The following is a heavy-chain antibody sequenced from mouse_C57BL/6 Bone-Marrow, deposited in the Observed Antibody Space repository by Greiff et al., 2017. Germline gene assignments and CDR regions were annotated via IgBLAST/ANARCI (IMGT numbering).Heavy chain of an antibody. CDR2: IDPSDSYT. J-gene: IGHJ2*01. CDR3: ARGLLRCGYYFDY. Sequence: VQLQQPGAELVMPGASVKLSCKASGYTFTSYWMHWVKQRPGQGLEWIGEIDPSDSYTNYNQKFKGKSTLTVDKSSSTAYMQLSSLTSEDSAVYYCARGLLRCGYYFDYWGQGTTLTVSS. V-gene: IGHV1-69*01. CDR1: GYTFTSYW. D-gene: IGHD1-1*01.